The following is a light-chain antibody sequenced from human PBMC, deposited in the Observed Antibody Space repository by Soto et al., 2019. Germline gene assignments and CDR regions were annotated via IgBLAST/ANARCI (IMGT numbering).Light chain of an antibody. V-gene: IGKV3-20*01. Sequence: EIVLTQSPGTLSLSPGERATLSCRASQSVSSGYLAWYQQKPGQAPRLLIHDAANRAIGIPGRFSGSGSGTDFTLTISRLEPEDFAVYYCQQYGRSPYTFGQGTKLEIK. J-gene: IGKJ2*01. CDR2: DAA. CDR3: QQYGRSPYT. CDR1: QSVSSGY.